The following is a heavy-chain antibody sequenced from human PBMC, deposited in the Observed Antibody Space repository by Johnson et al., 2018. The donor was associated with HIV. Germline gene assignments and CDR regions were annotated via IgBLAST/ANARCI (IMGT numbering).Heavy chain of an antibody. J-gene: IGHJ3*01. CDR1: GFTFSIYG. D-gene: IGHD4-11*01. V-gene: IGHV3-30*02. Sequence: QMLLVESGGGVVQPGGSLRLSCAASGFTFSIYGMHWVRQAPGKGLEWVAFIRYDGSNKYYADSVKGRFTISRDNSKNTLYLQMKSLRAEDTAVYFCAKERRDYDAFDFWGQGTMVTVSS. CDR3: AKERRDYDAFDF. CDR2: IRYDGSNK.